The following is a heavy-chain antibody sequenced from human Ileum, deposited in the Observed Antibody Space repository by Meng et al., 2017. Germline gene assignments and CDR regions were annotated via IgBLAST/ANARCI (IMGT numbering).Heavy chain of an antibody. CDR2: IYYSGST. D-gene: IGHD6-13*01. CDR3: ARGMGIAEAGYC. V-gene: IGHV4-39*07. CDR1: GGSISSSSYY. Sequence: SETLSLTRTVPGGSISSSSYYWGWIRQPPGKGLEWIGSIYYSGSTYYNLSLKSRVTISVDTSKNQFSLKLSSVTAADTAVYYCARGMGIAEAGYCWGQGTLVTVSS. J-gene: IGHJ4*02.